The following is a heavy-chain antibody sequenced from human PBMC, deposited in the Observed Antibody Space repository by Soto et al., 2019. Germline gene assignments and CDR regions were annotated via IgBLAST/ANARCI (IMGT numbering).Heavy chain of an antibody. D-gene: IGHD2-2*01. Sequence: EVQLLESGGGLVQPGGSLRLSCAASGFTFDNYAMSWVRQAPGKGLEWVSAISGRGDHTYYADSVKGRFTISRDNSKNTLYIQMNSLRAEDTAVYYCANGYCSGTYCHTEHHNWFDPWGQGTLVTVSS. V-gene: IGHV3-23*01. J-gene: IGHJ5*02. CDR1: GFTFDNYA. CDR2: ISGRGDHT. CDR3: ANGYCSGTYCHTEHHNWFDP.